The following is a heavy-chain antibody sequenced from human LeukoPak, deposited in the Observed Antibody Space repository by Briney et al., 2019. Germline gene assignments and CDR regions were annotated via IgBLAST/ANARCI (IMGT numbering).Heavy chain of an antibody. Sequence: SETLSLTCTVSGGSISSYYWSWIRQPPGKGLEWIGSIYHSGTTYYNASLQSRVTISIDMSKNQFSLKLSSVTAADTAVYYCARDGRVDYGDYTFDYWGQGTLVTVSS. CDR2: IYHSGTT. V-gene: IGHV4-59*01. CDR1: GGSISSYY. D-gene: IGHD4-17*01. CDR3: ARDGRVDYGDYTFDY. J-gene: IGHJ4*02.